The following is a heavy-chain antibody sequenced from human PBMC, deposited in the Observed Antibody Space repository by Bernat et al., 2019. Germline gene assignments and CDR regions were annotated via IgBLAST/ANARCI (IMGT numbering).Heavy chain of an antibody. CDR3: ARVTTDYGMDV. CDR1: GGSFSGYY. J-gene: IGHJ6*02. D-gene: IGHD4-11*01. V-gene: IGHV4-34*01. Sequence: QVQLQQWGAGLLKPSETLSLTCAVYGGSFSGYYWSWIRQPPGKGLEWIGEINHSGSTNYNPSLKSRVTISVDTSKNQFALKLGSVTAADTAVYYCARVTTDYGMDVWGQGTTVTVSS. CDR2: INHSGST.